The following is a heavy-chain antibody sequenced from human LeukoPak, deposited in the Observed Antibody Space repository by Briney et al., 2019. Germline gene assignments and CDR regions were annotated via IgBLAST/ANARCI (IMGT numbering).Heavy chain of an antibody. CDR1: GGSFSGYY. D-gene: IGHD6-13*01. CDR3: ARGRGYSSSWLTFDY. V-gene: IGHV4-34*01. Sequence: PSETLSLTCAVYGGSFSGYYWSWIRQPPGKGLEWIGEINHSGSTNYNPSLKSRVTISVDTSKNQFSLKLSSVTAADTAVYYCARGRGYSSSWLTFDYWGQGTLVTVSS. J-gene: IGHJ4*02. CDR2: INHSGST.